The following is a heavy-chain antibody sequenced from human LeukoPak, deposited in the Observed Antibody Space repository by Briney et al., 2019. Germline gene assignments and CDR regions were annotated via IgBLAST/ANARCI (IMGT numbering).Heavy chain of an antibody. J-gene: IGHJ4*02. CDR3: AKVLLRFGELLSPFDY. CDR1: GFTSDDYA. Sequence: GGSLRLSCAASGFTSDDYAMHWVRQAPGKGLEWVSGISWNSGSIGYADSVKGRFTISRDNAKNSLYLQMNSLRAEDTALYYCAKVLLRFGELLSPFDYWGQGTLVTVSS. D-gene: IGHD3-10*01. CDR2: ISWNSGSI. V-gene: IGHV3-9*02.